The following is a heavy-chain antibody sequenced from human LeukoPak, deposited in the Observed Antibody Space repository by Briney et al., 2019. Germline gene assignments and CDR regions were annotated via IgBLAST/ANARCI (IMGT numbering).Heavy chain of an antibody. D-gene: IGHD3-10*01. Sequence: GGSLRLSCAASGFTFSSYGMSWGRQAQGIGLEWDSAISGSGRSTYYADSVKGRFTISRDNSKNTLYLQMNSLRAADTAVYYCAKRVWFGEFSDAFDIWGQGTMVTVSS. V-gene: IGHV3-23*01. CDR2: ISGSGRST. J-gene: IGHJ3*02. CDR3: AKRVWFGEFSDAFDI. CDR1: GFTFSSYG.